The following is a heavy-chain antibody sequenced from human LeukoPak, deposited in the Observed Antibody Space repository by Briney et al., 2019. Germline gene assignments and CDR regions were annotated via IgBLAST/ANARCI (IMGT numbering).Heavy chain of an antibody. Sequence: SETLSLTCTVSGGSISSGGYYWSWIRQHPGKGLEWIGYIYYSGSTYYNPSLKSRVTISVDTSNNQFSLKLSSVTAADTAVYYCARETVQGFVPYFDYWGQGTLVTVSS. V-gene: IGHV4-31*03. J-gene: IGHJ4*02. CDR3: ARETVQGFVPYFDY. CDR2: IYYSGST. CDR1: GGSISSGGYY. D-gene: IGHD2-8*01.